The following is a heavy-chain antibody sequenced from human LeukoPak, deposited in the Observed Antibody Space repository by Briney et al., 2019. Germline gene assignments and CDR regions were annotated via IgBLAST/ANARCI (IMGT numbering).Heavy chain of an antibody. CDR2: IYYSGST. V-gene: IGHV4-31*03. CDR1: GGSISSGGYY. J-gene: IGHJ4*02. Sequence: SENLSLTCTVSGGSISSGGYYWSWIRQHPGKGLEWIGYIYYSGSTYYNPSLKSRVTISVDTSKNQFSLKLSSVTAADTAVYYCAREHYDSSGYQDYFDYWGQGTLVTVSS. CDR3: AREHYDSSGYQDYFDY. D-gene: IGHD3-22*01.